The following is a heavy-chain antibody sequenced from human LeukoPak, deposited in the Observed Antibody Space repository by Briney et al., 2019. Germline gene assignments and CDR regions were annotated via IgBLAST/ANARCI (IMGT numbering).Heavy chain of an antibody. CDR1: GGTFSNYA. Sequence: ASVKVSCKASGGTFSNYAISWVRQAPGQGLEWMGWINPNSGDTNYAQKFQGRVTMTRDASITTAYMELSRLRSDDTAVYYCASGYSSGYWATLFGYWGQGTLVTVSS. J-gene: IGHJ4*02. CDR2: INPNSGDT. CDR3: ASGYSSGYWATLFGY. D-gene: IGHD3-22*01. V-gene: IGHV1-2*02.